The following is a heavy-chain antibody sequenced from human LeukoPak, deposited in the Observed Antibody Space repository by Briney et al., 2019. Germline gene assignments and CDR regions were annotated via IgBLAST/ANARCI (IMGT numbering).Heavy chain of an antibody. D-gene: IGHD6-19*01. Sequence: GESLKISCKGSGYSFTSYWIGWVRQMPGKGLEWMGIIYPGDSDTRYSPSFQGQVTISADKSISTAYLQWSSLKASDTAMYYCARQQWPRQKPNYYYYMDVWGKGTTVTVSS. CDR2: IYPGDSDT. CDR1: GYSFTSYW. V-gene: IGHV5-51*01. J-gene: IGHJ6*03. CDR3: ARQQWPRQKPNYYYYMDV.